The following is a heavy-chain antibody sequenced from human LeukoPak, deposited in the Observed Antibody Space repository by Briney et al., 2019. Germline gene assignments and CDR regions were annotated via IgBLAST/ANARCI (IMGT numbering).Heavy chain of an antibody. CDR2: ISGDGSTT. CDR1: GFTLSYYW. D-gene: IGHD1/OR15-1a*01. V-gene: IGHV3-74*01. Sequence: GGSLRLSCAASGFTLSYYWMHWVRQGPGKGLVWVSTISGDGSTTHYADSVKGRFTIPRDNAKNTLYLEMNSLRAEDTAVYYCARDPRNKGFDPWGQGTLVTVSS. CDR3: ARDPRNKGFDP. J-gene: IGHJ5*02.